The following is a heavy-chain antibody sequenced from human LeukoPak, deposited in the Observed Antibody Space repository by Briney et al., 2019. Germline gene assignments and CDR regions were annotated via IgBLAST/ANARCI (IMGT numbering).Heavy chain of an antibody. D-gene: IGHD6-13*01. J-gene: IGHJ4*02. CDR2: IDYSGST. Sequence: SETLSLTCTVSGASISTYYWSWIRQPPGKGLEWIGYIDYSGSTKYNPSLKSRVTISVDTSKNQFSLKLSSVTAADTAVYYCARRRQLESFDYWGRGTLVTVSS. CDR1: GASISTYY. V-gene: IGHV4-59*08. CDR3: ARRRQLESFDY.